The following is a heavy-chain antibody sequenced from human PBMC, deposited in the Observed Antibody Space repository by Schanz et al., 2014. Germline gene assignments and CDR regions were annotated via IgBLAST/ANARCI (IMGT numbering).Heavy chain of an antibody. J-gene: IGHJ4*02. CDR1: GFTFSAYW. CDR3: ARDRHCSTTTCGTD. CDR2: INQAASVQ. D-gene: IGHD2-2*01. Sequence: EVQLVEYGGGLVQPGESLRLSCAASGFTFSAYWMAWVRQAPGKGLEWVAAINQAASVQYYVDSVKGRFSISRDNAKNSLYLQMNSLRADDTAVYFCARDRHCSTTTCGTDWGQGTLVTVSS. V-gene: IGHV3-7*01.